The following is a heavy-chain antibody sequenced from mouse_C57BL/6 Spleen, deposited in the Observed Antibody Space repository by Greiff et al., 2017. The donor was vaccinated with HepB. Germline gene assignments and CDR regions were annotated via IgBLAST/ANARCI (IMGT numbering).Heavy chain of an antibody. Sequence: VQLKQSGPELVKPGASVKIPCKASGYTFTDYNMDWVKQSHGKSLEWIGDINPNNGGTIYNQKFKGKATLTVDKSSSTAYMELRSLTSEDTAVYYCARYAIYYGNWYFDVWGTGTTVTVSS. J-gene: IGHJ1*03. V-gene: IGHV1-18*01. CDR3: ARYAIYYGNWYFDV. CDR2: INPNNGGT. D-gene: IGHD2-1*01. CDR1: GYTFTDYN.